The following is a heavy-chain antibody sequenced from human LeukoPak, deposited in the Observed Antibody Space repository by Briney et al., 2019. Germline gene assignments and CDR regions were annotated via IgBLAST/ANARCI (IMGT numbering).Heavy chain of an antibody. CDR1: GGSISSGGYY. V-gene: IGHV4-31*03. D-gene: IGHD6-19*01. J-gene: IGHJ4*02. Sequence: SETLSLTCTVSGGSISSGGYYWSWIRQHPGKGLEWLGYIYYSGSTYYNPSLKSRVTISVDTSKNQFSLKLSSVTAADTAVYYCAREVVVAGKGGFDYWGQGTLVTVSS. CDR2: IYYSGST. CDR3: AREVVVAGKGGFDY.